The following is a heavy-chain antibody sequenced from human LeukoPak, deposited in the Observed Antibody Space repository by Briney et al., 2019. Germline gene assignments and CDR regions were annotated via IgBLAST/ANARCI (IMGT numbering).Heavy chain of an antibody. Sequence: GGSLILSCTFSGLTFRSYWMNWVRQAPGKGLEWVANINPGGNEIRSVDSVKGRSIISRDNAKNSLDLQMSSLRVEDTAVYYCMCWGTDNHWGQGILVTVSS. V-gene: IGHV3-7*01. CDR3: MCWGTDNH. J-gene: IGHJ4*02. D-gene: IGHD7-27*01. CDR1: GLTFRSYW. CDR2: INPGGNEI.